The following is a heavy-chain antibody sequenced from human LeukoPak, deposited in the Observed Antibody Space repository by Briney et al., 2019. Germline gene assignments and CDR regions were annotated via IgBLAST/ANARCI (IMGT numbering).Heavy chain of an antibody. CDR1: GFTVSSNY. D-gene: IGHD3-10*01. J-gene: IGHJ4*02. V-gene: IGHV3-53*01. CDR3: ARGRGVRGVPNY. CDR2: IYSGGST. Sequence: GGSLRLSCEASGFTVSSNYMSWVRQAPGKGLEWVSVIYSGGSTYYADSVKGRFTISRDNSKNTLYLRMNSLRAEDTAVYYCARGRGVRGVPNYWGQGTLVTVSS.